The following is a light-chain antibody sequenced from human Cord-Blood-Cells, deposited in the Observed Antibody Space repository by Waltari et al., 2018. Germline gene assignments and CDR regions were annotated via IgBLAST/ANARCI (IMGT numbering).Light chain of an antibody. Sequence: HSALTQPASVSGSPGQSIAISCTGTSSDVGGYNYVSWYQQHPGKAPKLMIYEVSNRPSGVSNRFSGSKSGNTASLTISVLQAEDEADYYCSSYTSSSTLVVFGGGTKLTVL. CDR2: EVS. CDR3: SSYTSSSTLVV. J-gene: IGLJ2*01. V-gene: IGLV2-14*01. CDR1: SSDVGGYNY.